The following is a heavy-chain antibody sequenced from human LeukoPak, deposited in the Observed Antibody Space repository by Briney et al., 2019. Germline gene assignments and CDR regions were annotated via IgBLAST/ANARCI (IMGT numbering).Heavy chain of an antibody. CDR2: IWNDATNK. CDR3: ARWGSGGLTLDY. V-gene: IGHV3-33*08. CDR1: GFTFSDYY. Sequence: GGSLRLSCAASGFTFSDYYMSWIRQAPGKGLEWVAVIWNDATNKYYADSVKGRFTISKDNSRNTLNLQMDSLRAEDTAVYYCARWGSGGLTLDYWGQGTLVTVSS. D-gene: IGHD3-10*01. J-gene: IGHJ4*02.